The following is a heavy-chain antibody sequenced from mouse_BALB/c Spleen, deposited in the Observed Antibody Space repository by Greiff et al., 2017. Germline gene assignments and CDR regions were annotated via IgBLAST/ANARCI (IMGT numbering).Heavy chain of an antibody. J-gene: IGHJ4*01. CDR1: GYSITSGYY. CDR2: ISYDGSN. Sequence: EVKLQQSGPGLVKPSQSLSLTCSVTGYSITSGYYWNWIRQFPGNKLEWMGYISYDGSNNYNPSLKNRISITRDTSKNQFFLKLNSVTTEDTATYYCAREGFTTVVAGRYYAMDYWGQGTSVTVSS. D-gene: IGHD1-1*01. V-gene: IGHV3-6*02. CDR3: AREGFTTVVAGRYYAMDY.